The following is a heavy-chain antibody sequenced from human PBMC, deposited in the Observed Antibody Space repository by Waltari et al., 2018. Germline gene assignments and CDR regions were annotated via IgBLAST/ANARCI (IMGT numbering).Heavy chain of an antibody. CDR3: AAALRLGELSPPDY. D-gene: IGHD3-16*02. CDR2: IVVGSGNT. CDR1: GFTFTSSA. V-gene: IGHV1-58*01. J-gene: IGHJ4*02. Sequence: QMQLVQSGPEVKKPGTSVKVSCKASGFTFTSSAVQWVRQARGQRLGWIGWIVVGSGNTNYAQKFQERVTITRDMSTSTAYMELSSLRSEDTAVYYCAAALRLGELSPPDYWGQGTLVTVSS.